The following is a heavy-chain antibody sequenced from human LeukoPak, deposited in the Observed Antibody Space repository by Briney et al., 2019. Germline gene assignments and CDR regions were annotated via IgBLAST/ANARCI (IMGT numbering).Heavy chain of an antibody. V-gene: IGHV3-33*01. Sequence: GGSLRLSCAASGFTFSSYGMHWVRQAPGKGLEWVAVIWYDGSNKYYADSVKGRFTISRDNSKNTLYLQMNSLRAEDTAVYYCARIAVAGFFYYYYGMDVWGQGTTVTVSS. CDR2: IWYDGSNK. D-gene: IGHD6-19*01. CDR3: ARIAVAGFFYYYYGMDV. CDR1: GFTFSSYG. J-gene: IGHJ6*02.